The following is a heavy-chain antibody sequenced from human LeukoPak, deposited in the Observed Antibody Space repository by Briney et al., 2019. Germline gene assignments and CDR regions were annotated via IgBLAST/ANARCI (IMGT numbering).Heavy chain of an antibody. CDR3: VGEGWEMNMDV. CDR1: DFTFSSYI. D-gene: IGHD1-26*01. J-gene: IGHJ6*03. CDR2: ISSSGSFI. V-gene: IGHV3-21*01. Sequence: GESLRLSRVAYDFTFSSYILHWVRQAPGKGLEWISSISSSGSFIYDAGSVKGRFTISRDNAKKSVYLQMNSLRAADTAVYYCVGEGWEMNMDVWGKGATVTVCS.